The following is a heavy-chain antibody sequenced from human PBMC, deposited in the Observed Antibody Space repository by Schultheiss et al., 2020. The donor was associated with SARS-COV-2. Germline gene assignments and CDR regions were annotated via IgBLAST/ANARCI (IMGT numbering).Heavy chain of an antibody. V-gene: IGHV4-59*12. CDR3: ARGRRAISKLAPNWFDP. D-gene: IGHD3-3*01. CDR1: GDSINNYY. CDR2: IYYSGST. Sequence: SQTLSLTCSVSGDSINNYYWSWIRQSAGKGLEWIGYIYYSGSTNYNPSLKSRVTMSVDTSKNQFSLKLSSVTAADTAVYYCARGRRAISKLAPNWFDPWGQGTLVTVSS. J-gene: IGHJ5*02.